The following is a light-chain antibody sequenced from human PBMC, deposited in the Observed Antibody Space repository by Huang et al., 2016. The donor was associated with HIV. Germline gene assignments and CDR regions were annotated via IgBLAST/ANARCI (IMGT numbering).Light chain of an antibody. Sequence: DVMMTQSPLSLPVTLGQPASISCKSNQSLVYSDGHTYLNWFQQRPGHSPRRLIYKVSSRHSGVPDRFSGSWSGTGFTLTISRVEAEDVGIYYCMQGTHWPPSSGQGTKLEIK. CDR3: MQGTHWPPS. V-gene: IGKV2-30*01. J-gene: IGKJ2*03. CDR2: KVS. CDR1: QSLVYSDGHTY.